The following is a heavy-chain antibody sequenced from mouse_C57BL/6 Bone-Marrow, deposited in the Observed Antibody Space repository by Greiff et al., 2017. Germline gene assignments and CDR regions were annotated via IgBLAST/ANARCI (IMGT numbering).Heavy chain of an antibody. D-gene: IGHD2-4*01. V-gene: IGHV1-7*01. J-gene: IGHJ4*01. CDR2: INPSSGYT. Sequence: VQLQQSGAELAKPGASVTLSCKASGYTFTSYWMHWVKQRPGQGLEWIGYINPSSGYTKYNQKFKDKATLTADNSSSTAYMQLSSLTYEDSAVYYCARKRLRQAYYAMDYWGQGTSVTVSS. CDR1: GYTFTSYW. CDR3: ARKRLRQAYYAMDY.